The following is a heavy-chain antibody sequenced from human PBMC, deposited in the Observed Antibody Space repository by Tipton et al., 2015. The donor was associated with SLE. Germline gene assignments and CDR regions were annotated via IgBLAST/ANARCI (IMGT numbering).Heavy chain of an antibody. J-gene: IGHJ4*02. D-gene: IGHD6-19*01. CDR3: ARDGGIAVAGRADYFDY. V-gene: IGHV3-69-1*01. CDR1: GFTFSNYA. CDR2: MSGGRTR. Sequence: SLRLSCAASGFTFSNYAMSWVRQSPGKGLEWVSFMSGGRTRFYSDSVKGRFTISRDNSKNTRYLQMNSLRAEDTAAYYCARDGGIAVAGRADYFDYWGQGTLVTVSS.